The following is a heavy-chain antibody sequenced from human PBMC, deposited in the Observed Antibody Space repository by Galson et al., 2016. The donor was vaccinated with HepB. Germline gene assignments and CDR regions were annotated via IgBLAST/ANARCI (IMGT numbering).Heavy chain of an antibody. D-gene: IGHD6-25*01. J-gene: IGHJ5*02. CDR3: AKEQGQRLAAALSWIDP. CDR2: ISAGGGST. CDR1: GFTFNPYA. Sequence: SLRLSCAASGFTFNPYAMNWVRPAPGKGLEWVSGISAGGGSTHYADSVKGRFTISSDNSKNTLYLQMNSLRVEDTAVYHCAKEQGQRLAAALSWIDPWGQGTLVTVAS. V-gene: IGHV3-23*01.